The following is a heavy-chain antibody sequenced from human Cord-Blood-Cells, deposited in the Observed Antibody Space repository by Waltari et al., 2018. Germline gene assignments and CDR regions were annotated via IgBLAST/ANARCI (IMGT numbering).Heavy chain of an antibody. V-gene: IGHV1-46*01. J-gene: IGHJ6*02. Sequence: QVQLVQSGAEVTKPGASVKVSCTASGYTFTSYYMHWVRQAPGQGLECMGIINPSGGSTSYAQKFQGRVTMTRDTSTSTVYMELSSLRSEDTAVYYCARGPLLSSSSYYYYGMDVWGQGTTVTVSS. CDR1: GYTFTSYY. CDR2: INPSGGST. D-gene: IGHD6-6*01. CDR3: ARGPLLSSSSYYYYGMDV.